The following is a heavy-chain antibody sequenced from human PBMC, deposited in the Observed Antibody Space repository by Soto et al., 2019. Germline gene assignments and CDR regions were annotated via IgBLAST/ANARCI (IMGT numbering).Heavy chain of an antibody. CDR2: IIPIFGTA. Sequence: QVQLVQSGAEVKKPGSSVKVSCKASGGTFSSYAISWVRQAPGQGLEWMGGIIPIFGTANYAQKFQGRVTITADESTSTAYMELGSLRSEDTAVYYCARDRYSYASYYYYYGMDVWGQGTTVTVSS. J-gene: IGHJ6*02. D-gene: IGHD5-18*01. CDR1: GGTFSSYA. V-gene: IGHV1-69*01. CDR3: ARDRYSYASYYYYYGMDV.